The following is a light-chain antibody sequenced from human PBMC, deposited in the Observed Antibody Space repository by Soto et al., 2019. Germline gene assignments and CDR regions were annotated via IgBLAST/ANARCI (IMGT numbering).Light chain of an antibody. Sequence: DIQMTQSPSSLSASVGDRVTITCRASQAINNYVAWYQQKPGQCPQLLIYAASTLQSGVPSRFSGSGSGTDFTLTSSSLQPEDVATYYCQKYDSVLLIFGGGTKVEVK. J-gene: IGKJ4*01. CDR3: QKYDSVLLI. CDR1: QAINNY. CDR2: AAS. V-gene: IGKV1-27*01.